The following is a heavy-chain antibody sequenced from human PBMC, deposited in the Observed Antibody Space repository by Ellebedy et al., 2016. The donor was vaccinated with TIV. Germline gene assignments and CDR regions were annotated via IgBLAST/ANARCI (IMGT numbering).Heavy chain of an antibody. CDR1: GFTFKSHA. CDR3: AKDYSAGWWGQQPYDS. V-gene: IGHV3-23*01. D-gene: IGHD6-19*01. Sequence: GGSLRLXXAASGFTFKSHAMSWVSQAPGKGLEWVSGITYSGTSTYYADSVKGRFTISRDNSKDTLFLQMNSLRAEDTAIYFCAKDYSAGWWGQQPYDSWGQGTLVTVSS. J-gene: IGHJ4*02. CDR2: ITYSGTST.